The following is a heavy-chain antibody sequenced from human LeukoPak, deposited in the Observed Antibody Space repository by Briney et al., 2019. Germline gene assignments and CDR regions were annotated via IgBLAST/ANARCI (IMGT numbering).Heavy chain of an antibody. D-gene: IGHD3-3*01. CDR3: ARDFWSGYHADYYYYMDV. CDR1: GGSISNYY. V-gene: IGHV4-59*01. Sequence: KPSETLSLTCTVSGGSISNYYWSWIRQPPGKGLEWIGYIYYSGSTNYNPSLKSRVTISVDTSKNQFSLMLSSVTAADTAVYYCARDFWSGYHADYYYYMDVWGKGTTVTVSS. J-gene: IGHJ6*03. CDR2: IYYSGST.